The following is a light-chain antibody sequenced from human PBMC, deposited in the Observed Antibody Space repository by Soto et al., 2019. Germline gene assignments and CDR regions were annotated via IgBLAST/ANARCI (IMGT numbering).Light chain of an antibody. V-gene: IGLV2-14*01. Sequence: QSALTQPASVSRSPGQSITISCTGTSSDVGRYNYVSWYQQHPGKAPKLIIYDVSYRPSGVSDRFSGSKSGNTASLTISGLQAEDEADYYCSSYTGSSTSFGGGTKLTVL. CDR1: SSDVGRYNY. J-gene: IGLJ3*02. CDR3: SSYTGSSTS. CDR2: DVS.